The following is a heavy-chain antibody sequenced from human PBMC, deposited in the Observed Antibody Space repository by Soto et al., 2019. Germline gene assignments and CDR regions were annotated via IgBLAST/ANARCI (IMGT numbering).Heavy chain of an antibody. J-gene: IGHJ4*02. Sequence: QVQLVQSGAEVKKPGASVKVSCKASGYTFTSYGISWVRQAPGQGLEWMGWISAYNGNTNYAQKLQGRVTMTTDTSXXXXXXXXXXXXXXXXXXXXXXXXXXXXXXXWGQGTLVT. CDR1: GYTFTSYG. V-gene: IGHV1-18*01. CDR3: XXXXXXXXXX. CDR2: ISAYNGNT.